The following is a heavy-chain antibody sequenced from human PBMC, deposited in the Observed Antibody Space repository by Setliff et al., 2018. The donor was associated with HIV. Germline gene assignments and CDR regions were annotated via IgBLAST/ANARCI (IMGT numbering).Heavy chain of an antibody. CDR2: IYQTGVT. CDR3: ARHANTVTTVFVDYFDY. V-gene: IGHV4-38-2*01. J-gene: IGHJ4*02. D-gene: IGHD4-17*01. Sequence: SETLSLTCAVSGYSISSGYCWGWIRQPPGKGLEWIGSIYQTGVTYYNPSLKSRVTISVDTSKNQFSLNLSSVTAADTAIYYCARHANTVTTVFVDYFDYWGQGTLVTVSS. CDR1: GYSISSGYC.